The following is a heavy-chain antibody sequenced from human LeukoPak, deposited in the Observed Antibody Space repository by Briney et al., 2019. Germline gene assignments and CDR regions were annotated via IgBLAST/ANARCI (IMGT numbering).Heavy chain of an antibody. Sequence: GGSLRLSCAASGFTFSSYEMNWVRQAPGKGLEWVSYISSSGSTIYYADSVKGRFTISRDNAKNSLYLQMNSLRAEDTAVYYCARGEYSSGWYSGFAVDYWGQGTLVTVSS. V-gene: IGHV3-48*03. CDR1: GFTFSSYE. J-gene: IGHJ4*02. D-gene: IGHD6-19*01. CDR2: ISSSGSTI. CDR3: ARGEYSSGWYSGFAVDY.